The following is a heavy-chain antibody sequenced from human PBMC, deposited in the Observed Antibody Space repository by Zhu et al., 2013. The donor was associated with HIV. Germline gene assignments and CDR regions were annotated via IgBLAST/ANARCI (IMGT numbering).Heavy chain of an antibody. CDR3: ARSGGNSDENDYFDY. V-gene: IGHV1-69*13. CDR1: GYTFTNYG. CDR2: IIPMFGIG. Sequence: QVQLVQSGAEVKTPGASVKVSCKTSGYTFTNYGISWVRQAPGQGLEWMGWIIPMFGIGIYAQKFNGRVSITADESTNTVYMTLNSLRFEDTAVYYCARSGGNSDENDYFDYWGQGTLVSVSS. D-gene: IGHD1-1*01. J-gene: IGHJ4*02.